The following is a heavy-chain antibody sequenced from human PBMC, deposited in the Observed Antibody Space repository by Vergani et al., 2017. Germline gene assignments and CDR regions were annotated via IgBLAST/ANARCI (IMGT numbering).Heavy chain of an antibody. CDR2: NYHSGST. Sequence: QVQLQESGPGLVKPSETLSLTCAVSGYSISSGYYWGWIRQPPGKGLEWIGSNYHSGSTYYNPSLQSRVTISVDTSKNQFSLKLSSVAAADTAVYYCARTTYGSGSYYGVAWGQGTLVTVSS. J-gene: IGHJ5*02. D-gene: IGHD3-10*01. V-gene: IGHV4-38-2*01. CDR3: ARTTYGSGSYYGVA. CDR1: GYSISSGYY.